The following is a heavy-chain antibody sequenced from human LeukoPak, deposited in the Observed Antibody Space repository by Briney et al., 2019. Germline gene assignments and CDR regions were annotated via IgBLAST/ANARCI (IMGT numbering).Heavy chain of an antibody. CDR2: IIPIFGTA. CDR1: GGTFSSYA. J-gene: IGHJ4*02. D-gene: IGHD2-15*01. V-gene: IGHV1-69*05. Sequence: SVKVSCKASGGTFSSYAISWVRQAPGQGLEWMGGIIPIFGTANYAQKFQGRVTMTTDTSTSTAYMELRSLRSDDTAVYYCARMGDCSGGSCYTLAAVYFDYWGQGTLVTVSS. CDR3: ARMGDCSGGSCYTLAAVYFDY.